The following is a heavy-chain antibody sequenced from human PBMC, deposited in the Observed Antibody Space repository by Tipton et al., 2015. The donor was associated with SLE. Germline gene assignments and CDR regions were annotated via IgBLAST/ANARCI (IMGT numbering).Heavy chain of an antibody. Sequence: TLSLTCSVSSYSIYNGFYWGWIRQSPGKGLEWIGSIYRSGTAYYNPSLKSRVTISADTSKNQFSLKLTSVTAADTAVYYCARILTAGTYYFDSWGPGTLVTVAS. J-gene: IGHJ4*02. CDR2: IYRSGTA. D-gene: IGHD3-10*01. CDR3: ARILTAGTYYFDS. CDR1: SYSIYNGFY. V-gene: IGHV4-38-2*01.